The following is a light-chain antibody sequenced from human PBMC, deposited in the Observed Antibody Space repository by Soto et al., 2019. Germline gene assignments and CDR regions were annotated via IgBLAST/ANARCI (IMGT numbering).Light chain of an antibody. CDR3: QHYNSYSEA. CDR2: KAS. CDR1: QTISSW. J-gene: IGKJ1*01. V-gene: IGKV1-5*03. Sequence: DIQLTQSRSILSASVGDRVTITCRDSQTISSWLAWYQQKPGKAPKLLIYKASTLKSGVPPRFSGSGSGTEFTLTISSLQPDDFATYYCQHYNSYSEAFGQGTKVDIK.